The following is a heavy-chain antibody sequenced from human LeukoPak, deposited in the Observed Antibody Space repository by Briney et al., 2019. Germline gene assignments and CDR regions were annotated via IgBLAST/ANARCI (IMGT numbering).Heavy chain of an antibody. D-gene: IGHD3/OR15-3a*01. Sequence: ASVKVSCKASGYTFTGYYMHWVRQAPGKGLEWMGGFDPEDGETIYAQKFQGRVTMTEDTSTDTAYMELSSLRSEDTAVYYCATVWTDSRLPEPPHYWGQGTLVTVSS. CDR2: FDPEDGET. J-gene: IGHJ4*02. V-gene: IGHV1-24*01. CDR1: GYTFTGYY. CDR3: ATVWTDSRLPEPPHY.